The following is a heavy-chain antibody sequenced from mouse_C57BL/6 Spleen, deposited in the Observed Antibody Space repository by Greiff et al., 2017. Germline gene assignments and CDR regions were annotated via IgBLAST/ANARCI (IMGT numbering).Heavy chain of an antibody. Sequence: QVPLQQPGAELVKPGASVKLSCKASGYTFTSYWMHWVKQRPGRGLEWIGRVDPNSGGNKYNEKFKSKATLTVDKPASTAYMQLSSLTSADSAVYYCTTYYYGSSYDYFDYWGQGTTLTVSS. V-gene: IGHV1-72*01. D-gene: IGHD1-1*01. J-gene: IGHJ2*01. CDR1: GYTFTSYW. CDR3: TTYYYGSSYDYFDY. CDR2: VDPNSGGN.